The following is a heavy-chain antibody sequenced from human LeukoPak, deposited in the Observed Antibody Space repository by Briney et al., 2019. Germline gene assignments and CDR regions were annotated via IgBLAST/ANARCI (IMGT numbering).Heavy chain of an antibody. J-gene: IGHJ4*02. CDR3: ARDPGYSYGPFDY. Sequence: SETLSLTCAVYGGSFSGYYWSWIRQSPGKGLEWIGEINHSGSTNYNPSLKSRVTISVDTSKNQFSLKLSSVTAADTAVYYCARDPGYSYGPFDYWGQGTLVTVSS. CDR2: INHSGST. CDR1: GGSFSGYY. D-gene: IGHD5-18*01. V-gene: IGHV4-34*01.